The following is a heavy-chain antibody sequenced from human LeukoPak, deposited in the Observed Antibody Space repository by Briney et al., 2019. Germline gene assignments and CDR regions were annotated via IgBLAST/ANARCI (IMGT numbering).Heavy chain of an antibody. Sequence: SETLSLTCGVYGESFSGYYWTWIRQPPGEGLEWIGEIKHSGSTHYNPSLKSRVLISVDTSKNQFSLKLSSVTAADTAVYYCARESNPSNWFDPWGQGTLVTVSS. CDR2: IKHSGST. D-gene: IGHD2-8*01. CDR3: ARESNPSNWFDP. V-gene: IGHV4-34*01. J-gene: IGHJ5*02. CDR1: GESFSGYY.